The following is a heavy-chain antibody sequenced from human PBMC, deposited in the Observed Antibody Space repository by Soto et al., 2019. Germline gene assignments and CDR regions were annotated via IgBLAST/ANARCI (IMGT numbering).Heavy chain of an antibody. CDR3: AKDLHNYGMDV. V-gene: IGHV3-23*01. CDR1: GFTFSGYF. Sequence: EVHLLESGGGLVQPGGSLRLSCAASGFTFSGYFMVWVRQAPGKGLEWVSSVNKGGGSTYYLDSVKGRFTISRDNSKNTLYLQMNSLRGEDTAVYYCAKDLHNYGMDVWGQGTTVTVSS. CDR2: VNKGGGST. J-gene: IGHJ6*02.